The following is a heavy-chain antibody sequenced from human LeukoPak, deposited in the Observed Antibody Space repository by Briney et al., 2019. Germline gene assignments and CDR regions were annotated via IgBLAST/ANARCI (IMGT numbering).Heavy chain of an antibody. CDR3: AKGFNSWIQLWSFDY. CDR1: GFTFSSYS. D-gene: IGHD5-18*01. Sequence: GGSLRLSCAASGFTFSSYSMNWVRQAPGKGLEWVAVISYDGSNKYYADSVKGRFTISRDNSKNTLYLQMNSLRAEDTAVYYCAKGFNSWIQLWSFDYWGQGPLVTVSS. J-gene: IGHJ4*02. CDR2: ISYDGSNK. V-gene: IGHV3-30*18.